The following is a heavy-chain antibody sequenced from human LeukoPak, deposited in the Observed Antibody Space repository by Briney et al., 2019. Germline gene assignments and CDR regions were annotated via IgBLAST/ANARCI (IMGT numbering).Heavy chain of an antibody. CDR3: ARHGGFTPPDY. CDR2: ISYGGST. J-gene: IGHJ4*02. CDR1: GASISSSNHY. V-gene: IGHV4-39*01. Sequence: TSETLSLTCTVSGASISSSNHYWGWIRQPPGKGLEWIGSISYGGSTYSNPSLKSRVTISVDTPKSQFSLKLASVTAADTAIYYCARHGGFTPPDYWGQGTLVAVSS.